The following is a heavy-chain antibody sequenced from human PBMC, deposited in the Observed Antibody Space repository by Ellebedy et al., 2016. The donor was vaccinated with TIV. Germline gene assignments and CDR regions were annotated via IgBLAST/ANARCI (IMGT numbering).Heavy chain of an antibody. D-gene: IGHD5-24*01. J-gene: IGHJ4*02. CDR1: GYSISNGYY. CDR2: IYHSGST. CDR3: ARHFGMRRDGFNSHIDF. V-gene: IGHV4-38-2*02. Sequence: SETLSLXXTVSGYSISNGYYWGWIRQSPGKGLEWLGTIYHSGSTSYNPSLKSRLTISVDTSKNQFSLKLSSVTAADTAMYYCARHFGMRRDGFNSHIDFWGQGTLVTVSS.